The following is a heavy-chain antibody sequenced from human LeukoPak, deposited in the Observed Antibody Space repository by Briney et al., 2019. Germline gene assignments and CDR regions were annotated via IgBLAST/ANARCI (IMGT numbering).Heavy chain of an antibody. D-gene: IGHD2-21*02. CDR3: ARHIVAVTATPNDAFNI. CDR2: IYPTDSDT. V-gene: IGHV5-51*01. CDR1: GYSFTSYW. J-gene: IGHJ3*02. Sequence: GESLQISCKGSGYSFTSYWIGWVRRVPGKGLEWMGIIYPTDSDTRYSPSFQGQVTISADKSISTAYLQWSSLKASDTAMYYCARHIVAVTATPNDAFNIWGQGTMVTVSS.